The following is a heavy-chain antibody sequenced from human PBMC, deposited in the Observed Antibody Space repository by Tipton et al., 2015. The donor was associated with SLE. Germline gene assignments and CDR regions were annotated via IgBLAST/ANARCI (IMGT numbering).Heavy chain of an antibody. CDR2: INHSGST. CDR1: GGSISSSSYY. D-gene: IGHD4-17*01. V-gene: IGHV4-39*07. Sequence: TLSLTCTVSGGSISSSSYYWGWIHQPPGKGLEWIGEINHSGSTNYNPSLKSRVTISVDTSKNQFSLKLSSVTAADTAVYYCARVGYGDYGRGYYGMDVWGQGTTVTVSS. CDR3: ARVGYGDYGRGYYGMDV. J-gene: IGHJ6*02.